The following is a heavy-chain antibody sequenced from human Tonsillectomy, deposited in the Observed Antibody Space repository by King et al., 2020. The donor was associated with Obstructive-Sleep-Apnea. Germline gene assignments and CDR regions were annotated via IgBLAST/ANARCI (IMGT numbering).Heavy chain of an antibody. Sequence: VQLVESGGGLVQPGGSLRLSCAASGFTLSSYAMSWVRQAPGKGLEWVSAISGSGGTTYYADSVKGRFTISRDNSKNTLYVQMNSLRAEDTAVYCCAKSQWEELDAFDFWGQGTMVTVSS. J-gene: IGHJ3*01. CDR3: AKSQWEELDAFDF. CDR1: GFTLSSYA. CDR2: ISGSGGTT. V-gene: IGHV3-23*04. D-gene: IGHD1-26*01.